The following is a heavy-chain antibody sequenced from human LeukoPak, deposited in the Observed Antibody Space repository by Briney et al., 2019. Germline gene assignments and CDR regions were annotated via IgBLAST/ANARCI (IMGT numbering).Heavy chain of an antibody. Sequence: ASVKVSCKASGYTFTGYYMHWVRQAPGQGLEWMGWINPNVGGTNYAQKFQGRVTMTRDTSISTAYMELSRLRSDDTALYYCAKPAIDHYDSSGYYSSYFFDYWGQGALVTVYS. V-gene: IGHV1-2*02. D-gene: IGHD3-22*01. CDR1: GYTFTGYY. CDR2: INPNVGGT. CDR3: AKPAIDHYDSSGYYSSYFFDY. J-gene: IGHJ4*02.